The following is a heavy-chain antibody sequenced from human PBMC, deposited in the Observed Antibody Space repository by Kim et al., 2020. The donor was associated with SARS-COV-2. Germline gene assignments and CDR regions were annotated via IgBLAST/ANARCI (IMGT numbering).Heavy chain of an antibody. CDR1: GFTFSSYA. D-gene: IGHD3-9*01. Sequence: GGSLRLSCADSGFTFSSYAMSWVRQAPGKGLEWVSAISGSGGSTYYADSVKGRFTISRDNSKNTLYLQMNSLRAEDTAVYYCAKDRWYGILSGWSVRFDCWREGTLVTLPS. CDR2: ISGSGGST. J-gene: IGHJ4*02. V-gene: IGHV3-23*01. CDR3: AKDRWYGILSGWSVRFDC.